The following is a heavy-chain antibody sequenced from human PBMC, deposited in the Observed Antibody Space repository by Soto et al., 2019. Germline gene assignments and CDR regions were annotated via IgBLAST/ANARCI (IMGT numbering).Heavy chain of an antibody. CDR3: TRGHLDSATRPPTWYRDL. J-gene: IGHJ2*01. D-gene: IGHD5-18*01. CDR1: GYTFTNYD. V-gene: IGHV1-8*01. CDR2: MNPKSGNT. Sequence: QVQLVQSGAEVKNPGASMKVSCEASGYTFTNYDINWVRQAPGQGLEWLGWMNPKSGNTGYAQKLKGRVITTSGTAISTAYMEVSRLTFGDTAVYYCTRGHLDSATRPPTWYRDLWGRVTPVTVFS.